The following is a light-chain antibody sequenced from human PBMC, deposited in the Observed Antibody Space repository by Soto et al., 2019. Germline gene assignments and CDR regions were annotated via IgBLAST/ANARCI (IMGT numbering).Light chain of an antibody. V-gene: IGLV1-44*01. Sequence: QSVLTQPPSASRTPGQRVTISCYGSSSNIGSNTVNWYQQLPGTAPKLLIYSNNQRPSGVPDRFSGSKSGTSASLAISGLQSEDEADYYCAAWDDSLNGFYVFGTGTKVTVL. CDR1: SSNIGSNT. CDR2: SNN. J-gene: IGLJ1*01. CDR3: AAWDDSLNGFYV.